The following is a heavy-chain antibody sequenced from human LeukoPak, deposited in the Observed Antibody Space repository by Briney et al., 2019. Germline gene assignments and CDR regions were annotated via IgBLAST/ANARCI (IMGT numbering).Heavy chain of an antibody. J-gene: IGHJ4*02. CDR3: ARAWGVTMIVVGEFDY. D-gene: IGHD3-22*01. V-gene: IGHV3-21*01. CDR2: ISSSSSYI. Sequence: GGSLRLSCAASGFTFSSYSMNWVRQAPGKGLEWVSSISSSSSYIYYADSVKGRFAISRDNAKNSLYLQMNSLRAEDTAVYYCARAWGVTMIVVGEFDYWGQGTLVTVSS. CDR1: GFTFSSYS.